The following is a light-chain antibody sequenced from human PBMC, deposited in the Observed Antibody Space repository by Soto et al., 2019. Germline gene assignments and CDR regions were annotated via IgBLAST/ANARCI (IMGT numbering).Light chain of an antibody. V-gene: IGKV3D-20*02. CDR2: VAS. CDR1: HSVSSSY. J-gene: IGKJ3*01. Sequence: MLLTQSPGTLSLSPGERATLSCRASHSVSSSYLAWYQQKPGQAPRLLIYVASNRATGIPARFSGSGSGTDFTLTISSLEPEDFAVYYCQQRSNWPPTFGPGTKVDIK. CDR3: QQRSNWPPT.